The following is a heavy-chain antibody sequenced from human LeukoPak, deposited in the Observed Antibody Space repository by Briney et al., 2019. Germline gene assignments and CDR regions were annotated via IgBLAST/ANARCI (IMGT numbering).Heavy chain of an antibody. V-gene: IGHV1-8*01. J-gene: IGHJ5*02. CDR1: GYTFTSYD. CDR3: ARGPLWFGEAPEKWFDP. Sequence: AAVKVSCKASGYTFTSYDINWVRQATGQGLEWMGWMNPNSGNTGYAQKFQGRVTMTRNTSISTAYMELSSLRSEDTAVYYCARGPLWFGEAPEKWFDPWGQGTLVTVSS. D-gene: IGHD3-10*01. CDR2: MNPNSGNT.